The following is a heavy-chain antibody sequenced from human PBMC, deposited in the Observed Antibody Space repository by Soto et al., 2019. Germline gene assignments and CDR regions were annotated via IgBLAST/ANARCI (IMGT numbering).Heavy chain of an antibody. D-gene: IGHD3-10*01. V-gene: IGHV3-33*01. CDR1: GFTFSSYG. CDR3: ARAPTLWFGELFPYYYYYMDV. Sequence: GGSLRLSCAASGFTFSSYGMHWVRQAPGKGLERVAVIWYDGSNKYYADSVKGRFTISRDNSKNTLYLQMNSLRAEDTAVYYCARAPTLWFGELFPYYYYYMDVWGKGTTVTVSS. J-gene: IGHJ6*03. CDR2: IWYDGSNK.